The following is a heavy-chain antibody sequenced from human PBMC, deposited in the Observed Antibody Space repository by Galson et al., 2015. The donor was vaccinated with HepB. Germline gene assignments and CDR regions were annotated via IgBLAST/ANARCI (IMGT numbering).Heavy chain of an antibody. CDR2: IYYSGST. Sequence: ETLSLTCTVSGGSISSSSYYWGWIRQPPGKGLEWIGSIYYSGSTYYNPSLKSRVTISVDTSKNQFSLKLSSVTAADTAVYYCARMGKTRNFWSGYYRIDYWGQGTLVTVSS. D-gene: IGHD3-3*01. CDR1: GGSISSSSYY. CDR3: ARMGKTRNFWSGYYRIDY. J-gene: IGHJ4*02. V-gene: IGHV4-39*01.